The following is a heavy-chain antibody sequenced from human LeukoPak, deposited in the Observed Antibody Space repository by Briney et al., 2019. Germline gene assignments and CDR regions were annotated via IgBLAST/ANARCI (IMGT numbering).Heavy chain of an antibody. Sequence: KAGGSLRLSCAASGFTFSDYYMSWIRQPPGKGLEWIGEIFHSGGTNYNPSLKSRISLSVDKSQNQFSLKLNSLTAADTAVYYCAANGYYSIDVWGKGTTVTVSS. V-gene: IGHV4-34*08. CDR2: IFHSGGT. CDR1: GFTFSDYY. J-gene: IGHJ6*03. D-gene: IGHD2-8*01. CDR3: AANGYYSIDV.